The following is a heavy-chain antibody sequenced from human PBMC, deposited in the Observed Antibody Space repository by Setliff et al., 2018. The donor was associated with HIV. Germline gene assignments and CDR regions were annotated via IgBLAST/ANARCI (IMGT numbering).Heavy chain of an antibody. V-gene: IGHV1-8*01. CDR1: GYTFSNYD. D-gene: IGHD3-22*01. CDR3: ASASRDSSGYLYDAFDI. CDR2: MNPNSGNT. J-gene: IGHJ3*02. Sequence: GASVKVSCKASGYTFSNYDINWVRQATGQGLEWVGWMNPNSGNTGYAQKFQGRVTLTRNTSISTAYMELSSLRSEDTAVYSCASASRDSSGYLYDAFDIWGQGTMVTVSS.